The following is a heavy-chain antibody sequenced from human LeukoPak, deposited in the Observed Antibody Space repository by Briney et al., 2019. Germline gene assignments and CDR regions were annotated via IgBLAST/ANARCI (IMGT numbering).Heavy chain of an antibody. D-gene: IGHD1-26*01. CDR3: ARDRVGGSYNY. J-gene: IGHJ4*02. Sequence: GGSLRLSCVASAFTFKTYTLNWVRQTPGKGLEWVANIKEDGSEKHYVDSVKGRFTISRDNAKNSVYLQMNSLRAEDTAVYYCARDRVGGSYNYWGQGTLVTVSS. V-gene: IGHV3-7*01. CDR1: AFTFKTYT. CDR2: IKEDGSEK.